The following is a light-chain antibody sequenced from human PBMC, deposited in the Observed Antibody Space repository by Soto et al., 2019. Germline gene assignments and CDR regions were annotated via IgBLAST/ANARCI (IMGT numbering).Light chain of an antibody. Sequence: EIVMTQSPATLSVSPGETASLSCRASQSAGNFLAWYQQKPGQAPRLLIYDTSTRATGIPARFSGSRSGTEFTLTISSLQSEDFAVYYCQQYNNWPPITFGQGTRLEI. CDR3: QQYNNWPPIT. CDR1: QSAGNF. CDR2: DTS. V-gene: IGKV3-15*01. J-gene: IGKJ5*01.